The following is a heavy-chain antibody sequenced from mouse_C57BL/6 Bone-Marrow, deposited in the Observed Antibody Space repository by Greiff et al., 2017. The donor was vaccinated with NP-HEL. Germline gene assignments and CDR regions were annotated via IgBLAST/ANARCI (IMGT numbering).Heavy chain of an antibody. J-gene: IGHJ2*01. D-gene: IGHD1-1*01. CDR3: ARWDYYGSSPYFDY. Sequence: QVQLQQSGAELVKPGASVKLSCKASGYTFTSYWMHWVKQRPGQGLEWIGMIHPNSGSTNYNEKFKSKATLTVDKSSSTAYMQLSSLTSEDSAVYYCARWDYYGSSPYFDYWGQGTTLTVSS. V-gene: IGHV1-64*01. CDR1: GYTFTSYW. CDR2: IHPNSGST.